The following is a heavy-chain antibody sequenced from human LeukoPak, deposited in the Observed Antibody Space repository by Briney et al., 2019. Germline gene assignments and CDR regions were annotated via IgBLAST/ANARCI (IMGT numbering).Heavy chain of an antibody. CDR2: LYNAGST. CDR3: ARVPSTQWLVYYFDY. V-gene: IGHV3-66*01. D-gene: IGHD6-19*01. CDR1: GFTVSNKY. J-gene: IGHJ4*02. Sequence: PGGSLRLSCVASGFTVSNKYMSWVRQAPGKGLEWVSVLYNAGSTYYADSVKGRFTISRDNAKNTLYLQMNSLRAEDTAVYYCARVPSTQWLVYYFDYWGQGTLVTVSS.